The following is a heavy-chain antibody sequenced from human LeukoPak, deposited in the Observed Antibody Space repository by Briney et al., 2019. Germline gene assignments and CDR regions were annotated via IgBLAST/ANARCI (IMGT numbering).Heavy chain of an antibody. J-gene: IGHJ5*02. CDR1: GYTFTSYG. D-gene: IGHD6-6*01. CDR3: ARQYTSSSVYWFDP. Sequence: ASVKVSCKASGYTFTSYGISWVRQAPGKGLEWMGCISAYNGNTNYAQKLQGRVTMTTDTSTSTAYMELRSLRSDDTAVYYCARQYTSSSVYWFDPWGQGTLVTVSS. V-gene: IGHV1-18*01. CDR2: ISAYNGNT.